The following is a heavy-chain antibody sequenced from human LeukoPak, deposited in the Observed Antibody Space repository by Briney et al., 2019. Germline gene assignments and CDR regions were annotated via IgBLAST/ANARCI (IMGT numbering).Heavy chain of an antibody. V-gene: IGHV3-48*03. CDR3: ARGSLVRYYGSGSYRTRAGFDY. CDR2: ISGRGSTI. Sequence: GGSLRLSCAASGFTFSSYEMNWVRQAPGKGLEWVLYISGRGSTIYYADSVKGRFTISRDNAKNSLYLQMNSLRAEDTAVYYCARGSLVRYYGSGSYRTRAGFDYWGQGTRVTVSS. J-gene: IGHJ4*02. D-gene: IGHD3-10*01. CDR1: GFTFSSYE.